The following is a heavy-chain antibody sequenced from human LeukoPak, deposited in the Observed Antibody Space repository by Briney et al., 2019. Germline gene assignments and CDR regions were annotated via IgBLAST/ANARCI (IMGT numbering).Heavy chain of an antibody. J-gene: IGHJ4*02. CDR1: GGTFSSYA. D-gene: IGHD3-9*01. CDR2: IIPIFGTA. Sequence: SVKVSCKASGGTFSSYAISWVRQAPGQGLEWMGGIIPIFGTANYAQKFQGRVTITADESTSTAYMELSSLRSGDTAVYYCARDQGLTGYFDYWGQGTLVTVSS. CDR3: ARDQGLTGYFDY. V-gene: IGHV1-69*13.